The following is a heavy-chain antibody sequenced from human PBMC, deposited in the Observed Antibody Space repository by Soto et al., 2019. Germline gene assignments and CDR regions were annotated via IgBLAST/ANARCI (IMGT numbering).Heavy chain of an antibody. J-gene: IGHJ6*02. D-gene: IGHD3-9*01. V-gene: IGHV1-18*01. Sequence: GASVKVSCTASGYTFTSYGISWVRQAPGQGLEWMGWISAYNGNTNYAQKLQGRVTMTTDTSTSTAYMELRSLRSDDTAVYYCARDWARVLRYFDRHYGMDVWGQGTTVTVSS. CDR3: ARDWARVLRYFDRHYGMDV. CDR1: GYTFTSYG. CDR2: ISAYNGNT.